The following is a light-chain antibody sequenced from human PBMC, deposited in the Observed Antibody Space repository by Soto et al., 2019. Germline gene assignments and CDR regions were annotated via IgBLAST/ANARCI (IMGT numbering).Light chain of an antibody. J-gene: IGLJ7*01. V-gene: IGLV2-23*02. CDR1: SSDVGSYDL. CDR3: CSYAGRSTLAV. Sequence: QSALTQPASVSGSPGQSITISCTGTSSDVGSYDLVSWYQQHPTKAPKLMIYEVSKRPSGVSNRFSGSKSDNTASLTISGLQAEDEADYYCCSYAGRSTLAVFGAGTQLTVL. CDR2: EVS.